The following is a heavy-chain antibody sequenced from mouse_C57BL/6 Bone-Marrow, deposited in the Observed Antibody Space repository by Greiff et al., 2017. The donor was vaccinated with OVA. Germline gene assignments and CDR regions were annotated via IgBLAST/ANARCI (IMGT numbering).Heavy chain of an antibody. Sequence: QVQLQQPGAELVKPGASVKLSCKASGYTFTSYWMHWVKQRPGQGLEWIGMIHPNSGSTNYNEKFKSKATLTVDKSSSTAYMQLSSLTSEDSAVYYCARWPGYCGSSYAYYFDYWGQGTTLTVSS. CDR1: GYTFTSYW. CDR3: ARWPGYCGSSYAYYFDY. V-gene: IGHV1-64*01. J-gene: IGHJ2*01. CDR2: IHPNSGST. D-gene: IGHD1-1*01.